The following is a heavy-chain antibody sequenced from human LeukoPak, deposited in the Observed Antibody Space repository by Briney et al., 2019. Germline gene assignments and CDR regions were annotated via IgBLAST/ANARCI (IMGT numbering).Heavy chain of an antibody. Sequence: SGPTLVNPTQTLTLTCTFSGISLSTSGVGVGWIRQPPGKALEWLALIYWDDDKRYSPSLKSTLTITKDTSKNQVVLTMTNMDPVDTATYYCARKRERGLPFDYWGQGTLVTVSS. D-gene: IGHD3-16*01. J-gene: IGHJ4*02. CDR1: GISLSTSGVG. V-gene: IGHV2-5*02. CDR2: IYWDDDK. CDR3: ARKRERGLPFDY.